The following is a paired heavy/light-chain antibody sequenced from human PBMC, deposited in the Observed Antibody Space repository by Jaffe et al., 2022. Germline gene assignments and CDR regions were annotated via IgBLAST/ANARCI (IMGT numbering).Heavy chain of an antibody. CDR2: VRSKANGYAT. CDR3: TRHQDCSGSTCYISDH. CDR1: GINLSGST. V-gene: IGHV3-73*02. J-gene: IGHJ4*02. Sequence: EVQLVESGGGLVQPGGSLKLSCAASGINLSGSTVHWVRQASGKGLEWVGRVRSKANGYATAYAASVKGRFTISRDDSRNTAYLQMNSLRTEDTAVYYCTRHQDCSGSTCYISDHWGQGTLVTVSS. D-gene: IGHD2-2*01.
Light chain of an antibody. CDR3: NSYTSSSTKV. CDR2: EVS. Sequence: QSALTQPASVSGSPGQSITISCTGTSSDVGGYKYVSWYQQHPGKAPKLMIYEVSNRPSGISNRFSGSKSGNTASLTISGLQAEDEADYYCNSYTSSSTKVFGTGTKVTVL. CDR1: SSDVGGYKY. J-gene: IGLJ1*01. V-gene: IGLV2-14*01.